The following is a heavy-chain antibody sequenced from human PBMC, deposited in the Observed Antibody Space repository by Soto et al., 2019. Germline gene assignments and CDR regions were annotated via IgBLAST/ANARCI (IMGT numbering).Heavy chain of an antibody. J-gene: IGHJ4*02. CDR3: ARALSSAAGLYFDF. CDR2: IHTTDGT. CDR1: GGCISSYY. Sequence: ETLSLTCTVAGGCISSYYWSWIRQPAGKGMEWIGRIHTTDGTNYNPSLKSRVTMSIDTSNNQFSLKLRSLTAADTAVYYCARALSSAAGLYFDFWGQGTLVTVSS. V-gene: IGHV4-4*07. D-gene: IGHD6-13*01.